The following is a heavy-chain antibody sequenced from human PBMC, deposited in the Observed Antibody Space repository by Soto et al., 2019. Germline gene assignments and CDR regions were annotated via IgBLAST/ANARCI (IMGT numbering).Heavy chain of an antibody. J-gene: IGHJ4*02. Sequence: PSETLSLTCTVSGGSISTYYWSWIRQPAGKGMEWIGRIHATESTNYNPSLKSRITMSIDTSNNQFSLKLNSLTAADTAVYYCARALSSAAGLYFDYWGQGTLVTV. D-gene: IGHD6-13*01. CDR3: ARALSSAAGLYFDY. CDR2: IHATEST. CDR1: GGSISTYY. V-gene: IGHV4-4*07.